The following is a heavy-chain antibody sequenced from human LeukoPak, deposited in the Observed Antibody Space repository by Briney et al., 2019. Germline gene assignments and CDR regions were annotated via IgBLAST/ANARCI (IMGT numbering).Heavy chain of an antibody. Sequence: GGSLRLSCAASGFTFSNYWMSWVRQAPGKGLEWVANINQDGSAKYYVDSMEGRFTISRDNAKNSLYLQMNSLRAEDTAVYYCGRAVSTGTVDYWGQGTLVTVSS. CDR3: GRAVSTGTVDY. CDR2: INQDGSAK. CDR1: GFTFSNYW. J-gene: IGHJ4*02. V-gene: IGHV3-7*01. D-gene: IGHD1-1*01.